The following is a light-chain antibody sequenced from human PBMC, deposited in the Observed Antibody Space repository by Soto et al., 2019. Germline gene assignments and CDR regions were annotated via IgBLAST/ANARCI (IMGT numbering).Light chain of an antibody. V-gene: IGKV3-15*01. CDR1: QSVSSS. CDR2: GAS. J-gene: IGKJ2*01. Sequence: EIVMTQSPATLSVSPGKRSTLSCRASQSVSSSLAWYQQKPGQAPRLLIYGASTRATGIPARFSGSGSGTEFTLTISSLQSEDFAFYYCQQYNTWPRTFGQGTKLEIK. CDR3: QQYNTWPRT.